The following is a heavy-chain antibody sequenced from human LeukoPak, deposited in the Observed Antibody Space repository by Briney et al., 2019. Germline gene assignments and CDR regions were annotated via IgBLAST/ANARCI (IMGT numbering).Heavy chain of an antibody. CDR2: ISGSGDST. J-gene: IGHJ6*02. CDR3: VKDATTVTVDYDTMDV. V-gene: IGHV3-23*01. CDR1: GLTFRKNG. Sequence: GGSLRLSCAASGLTFRKNGMSWVRQAPGKGLEWGSVISGSGDSTYYADSVKGRFTISRENSKDTLYLQMNSLRVEDTAVYYCVKDATTVTVDYDTMDVWGQGTTVTVSS. D-gene: IGHD4-17*01.